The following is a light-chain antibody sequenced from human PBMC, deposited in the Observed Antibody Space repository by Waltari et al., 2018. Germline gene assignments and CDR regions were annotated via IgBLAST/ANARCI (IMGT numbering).Light chain of an antibody. J-gene: IGLJ3*02. CDR2: DVS. CDR3: SSYTRVSASVV. V-gene: IGLV2-14*03. Sequence: QSALTQPASVSGSPGQSITLSCTGTSSDIGTYNYASRYQQHPGRAPKLIIYDVSNRPSGVSIRFSGSKSDNTASLTISGLQAEDEADYYCSSYTRVSASVVFGGGTKLTVL. CDR1: SSDIGTYNY.